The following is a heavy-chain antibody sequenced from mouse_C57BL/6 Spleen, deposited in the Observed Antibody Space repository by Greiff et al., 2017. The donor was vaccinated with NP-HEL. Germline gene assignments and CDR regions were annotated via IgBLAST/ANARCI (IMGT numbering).Heavy chain of an antibody. CDR1: GYAFSSYW. CDR3: ATGYSNYDAMDY. D-gene: IGHD2-5*01. CDR2: IYPGDGDT. Sequence: QVQLKQSGAELVKPGASVKISCKASGYAFSSYWMNWVKQRPGKGLEWIGQIYPGDGDTNYNGKFEGKATLTADKSSSTAYRQLSSLTSEDSAVYFCATGYSNYDAMDYWGQGTSVTVSS. V-gene: IGHV1-80*01. J-gene: IGHJ4*01.